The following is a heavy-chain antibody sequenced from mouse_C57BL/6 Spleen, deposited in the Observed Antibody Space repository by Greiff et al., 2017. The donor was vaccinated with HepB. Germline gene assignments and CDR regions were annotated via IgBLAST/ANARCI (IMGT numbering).Heavy chain of an antibody. V-gene: IGHV14-4*01. Sequence: VQLQQSGAELVRPGASVKLSCTASGFNIKDDYMHWVKQRPEQGLEWIGWIDPENGDTEYASKFQGKATITADTSSNTAYLQLSSLTSEDTAVYYCTTGMVTGDYWGQGTTLTVSS. CDR1: GFNIKDDY. CDR3: TTGMVTGDY. J-gene: IGHJ2*01. D-gene: IGHD2-2*01. CDR2: IDPENGDT.